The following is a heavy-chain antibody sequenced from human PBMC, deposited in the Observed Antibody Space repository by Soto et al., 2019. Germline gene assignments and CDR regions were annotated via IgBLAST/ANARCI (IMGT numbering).Heavy chain of an antibody. CDR1: GGSISSYY. J-gene: IGHJ3*02. D-gene: IGHD4-17*01. V-gene: IGHV4-59*01. Sequence: QVQLQESGPGLVKPSETLSLTCTVSGGSISSYYWSWIRQPPGKGLEWIGYIYYSGSTNYNPSLKSRVTRSVDTSKNQFSLKLSSVTAADTAVYYCARDDYGDYGGAFDIWGQGTMVTVSS. CDR3: ARDDYGDYGGAFDI. CDR2: IYYSGST.